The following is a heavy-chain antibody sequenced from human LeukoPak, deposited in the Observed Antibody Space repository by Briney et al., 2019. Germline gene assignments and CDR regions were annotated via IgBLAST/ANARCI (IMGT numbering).Heavy chain of an antibody. CDR1: GFTFSSYS. CDR2: ISSSSSYI. Sequence: GGSLRLSCAASGFTFSSYSMNWVRQAPGKGLEWVSSISSSSSYIYYADSVKGRFTISRGNAKNSLYLQMNSLRAEDTAVYYCARAFYYDSSGYSYWGQGTLVTVSS. J-gene: IGHJ4*02. CDR3: ARAFYYDSSGYSY. D-gene: IGHD3-22*01. V-gene: IGHV3-21*01.